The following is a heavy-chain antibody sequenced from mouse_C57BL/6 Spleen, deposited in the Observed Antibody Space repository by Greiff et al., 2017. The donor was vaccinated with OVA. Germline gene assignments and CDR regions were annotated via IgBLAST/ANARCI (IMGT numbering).Heavy chain of an antibody. CDR1: GYSITSGYY. J-gene: IGHJ3*01. Sequence: EVKLVESGPGLVKPSQSLSLTCSVTGYSITSGYYWNWIRQFPGNKLEWMGYISYDGSNNYNPSLKNRISITRDTSKNQFFLKLNSVTTEDTATYYCARGDTTVVGPFAYWGQGTLVTVSA. D-gene: IGHD1-1*01. V-gene: IGHV3-6*01. CDR2: ISYDGSN. CDR3: ARGDTTVVGPFAY.